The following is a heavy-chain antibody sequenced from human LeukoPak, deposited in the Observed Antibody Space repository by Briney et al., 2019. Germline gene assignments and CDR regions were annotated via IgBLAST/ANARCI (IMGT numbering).Heavy chain of an antibody. V-gene: IGHV3-48*03. J-gene: IGHJ6*04. CDR2: ISSSGSTI. D-gene: IGHD3-10*02. Sequence: GGSLTLSCEDSGFTFRSYEMNWVRQAPGKGLEWVSYISSSGSTIYYADSVKGRFTISRDNAKNSLYLQMNSLRAEDTAVYYCAELGITMIGGVWGKGTTVTISS. CDR3: AELGITMIGGV. CDR1: GFTFRSYE.